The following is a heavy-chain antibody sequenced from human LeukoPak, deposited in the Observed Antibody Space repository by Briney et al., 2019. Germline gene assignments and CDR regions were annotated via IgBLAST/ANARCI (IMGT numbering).Heavy chain of an antibody. D-gene: IGHD2-15*01. CDR2: IKQDGSEK. CDR3: ARDTGYCSGGSCYEGAFDI. CDR1: GFTFSSYW. J-gene: IGHJ3*02. V-gene: IGHV3-7*01. Sequence: GGSLRLSCAASGFTFSSYWMSWVRQVPGKGLEWVAIIKQDGSEKYYVDSVKGRFTISRDNAKNSLYLQMNSLRAEDTAVYYCARDTGYCSGGSCYEGAFDIWGQGTMVTVSS.